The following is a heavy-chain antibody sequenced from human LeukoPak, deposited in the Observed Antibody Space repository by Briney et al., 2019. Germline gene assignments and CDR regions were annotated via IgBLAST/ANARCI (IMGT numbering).Heavy chain of an antibody. J-gene: IGHJ6*02. CDR1: GGSISSYY. CDR3: ARDGEQGTVTYAYYYYYYGMDV. Sequence: SETLSLTCTVSGGSISSYYWSWIRQPAGKGLEWIGRIYTSGSTNYNPSLKSRVTMSVDTSKNQFSLKLSSVTAADTAVYYCARDGEQGTVTYAYYYYYYGMDVWGQGTTVTVSS. CDR2: IYTSGST. D-gene: IGHD4-17*01. V-gene: IGHV4-4*07.